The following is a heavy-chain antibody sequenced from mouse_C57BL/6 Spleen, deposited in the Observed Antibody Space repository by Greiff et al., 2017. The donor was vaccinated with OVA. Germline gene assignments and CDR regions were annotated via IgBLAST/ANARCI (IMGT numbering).Heavy chain of an antibody. CDR1: GYTFTSYW. Sequence: QVQLKQPGAELVRPGSSVKLSCKASGYTFTSYWMHWVKQRPIQGLEWIGNIDPSDSETHYNQKFKDKATLTVDKSSSTAYMQLSSLTSEDSAVYYCARGGTTTVVATDYFDYWGQGTTLTVSS. CDR2: IDPSDSET. CDR3: ARGGTTTVVATDYFDY. J-gene: IGHJ2*01. V-gene: IGHV1-52*01. D-gene: IGHD1-1*01.